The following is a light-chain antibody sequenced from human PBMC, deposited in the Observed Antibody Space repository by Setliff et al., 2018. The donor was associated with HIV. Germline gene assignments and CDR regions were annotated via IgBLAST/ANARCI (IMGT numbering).Light chain of an antibody. CDR1: SSDVGTYNF. J-gene: IGLJ1*01. CDR3: CSHAGGNTYI. CDR2: EGT. Sequence: QSALAQPRSVSGSPGQSVTISCTGTSSDVGTYNFVSWYQQHPGKAPKLIIFEGTKRLSGVSNRFSGSNSGNTASLTISGLQPEDEADYYCCSHAGGNTYIFGSGTKVTVL. V-gene: IGLV2-23*01.